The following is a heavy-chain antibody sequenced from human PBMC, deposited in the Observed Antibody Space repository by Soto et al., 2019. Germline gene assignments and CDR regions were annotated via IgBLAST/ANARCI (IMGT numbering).Heavy chain of an antibody. CDR2: IWYDGSNK. V-gene: IGHV3-33*01. J-gene: IGHJ5*02. CDR1: GFTFSSYG. D-gene: IGHD3-10*01. Sequence: QVQLVESGGGVVQPGRSLRLSCAASGFTFSSYGMHWVRQAPGKGLEWVAVIWYDGSNKYYADSVKGRFTISRDNSKXXXXXXXXSXXXXXXXXXXXARDGPPSGYYGSGSYYNWFDPWGQGTLVTVSS. CDR3: ARDGPPSGYYGSGSYYNWFDP.